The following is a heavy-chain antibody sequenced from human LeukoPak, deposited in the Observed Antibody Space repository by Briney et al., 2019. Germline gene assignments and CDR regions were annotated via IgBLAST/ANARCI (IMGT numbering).Heavy chain of an antibody. D-gene: IGHD2-2*01. CDR1: GFTFSSYA. CDR2: ISSSGGST. Sequence: GGSLRLSCLASGFTFSSYAMSWVRQAPGKGLEWVSAISSSGGSTYHADSVKGRFTVSRDNSKNTLFLQMNSLRAEDTAVYYCAKPPSYLVTAAMNYFDYWGQGTLVTVSS. J-gene: IGHJ4*02. V-gene: IGHV3-23*01. CDR3: AKPPSYLVTAAMNYFDY.